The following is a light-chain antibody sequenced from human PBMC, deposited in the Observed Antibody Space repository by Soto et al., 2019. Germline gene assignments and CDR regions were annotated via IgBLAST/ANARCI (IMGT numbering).Light chain of an antibody. J-gene: IGKJ2*01. Sequence: EIVMTQSPATLSVSPGERATLSCRASQSISTELAWYQQKPGQPPSLLIYSASTRATGVPARFTGRGSGSECTLTISGLQSEDFAVYCCQQGHNWPLTFGQGTRLEI. CDR2: SAS. CDR1: QSISTE. CDR3: QQGHNWPLT. V-gene: IGKV3-15*01.